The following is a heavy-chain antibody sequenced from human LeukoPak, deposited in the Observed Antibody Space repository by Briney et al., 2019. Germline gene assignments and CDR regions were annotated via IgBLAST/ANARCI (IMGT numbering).Heavy chain of an antibody. D-gene: IGHD5-18*01. CDR2: ISGSGGST. V-gene: IGHV3-23*01. CDR1: GFTFSSYA. CDR3: AKEEGHTAMAWSWFDP. Sequence: QAGGSLRLSCAASGFTFSSYAMSWVRQAPGKGLEWVSAISGSGGSTYYADSVKGRFTISRDNSKNTLYLQMNSLRAEDTAVYYCAKEEGHTAMAWSWFDPWGQGTLVTVSS. J-gene: IGHJ5*02.